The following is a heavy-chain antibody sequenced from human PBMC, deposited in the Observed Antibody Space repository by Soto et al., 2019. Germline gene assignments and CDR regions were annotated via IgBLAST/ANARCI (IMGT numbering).Heavy chain of an antibody. CDR3: ARRGGGYYPFYFDY. V-gene: IGHV4-34*01. D-gene: IGHD3-22*01. J-gene: IGHJ4*02. CDR2: IDHYGST. Sequence: QVQLQQWGAGLLKPSETLSLACAVYGGSFSNYYWSWIRQPPGEGLEWIGEIDHYGSTNYNPSLKSRLTISIDTSMNQFSLKLASVTAADTAVYYCARRGGGYYPFYFDYWGQGGLVTVSS. CDR1: GGSFSNYY.